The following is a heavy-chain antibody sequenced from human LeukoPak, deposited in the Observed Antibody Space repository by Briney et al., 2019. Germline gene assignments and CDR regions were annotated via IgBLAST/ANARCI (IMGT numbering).Heavy chain of an antibody. Sequence: PGGSLRLSCAASGFTFSSYEMNWVRQAPGKGLEWVSYISSSGSTIYYADSVKGRFTISRDNAKNSLYLQMNSLRAEDTAVYYCARGREDSIAVAGYFDYWGQGTLATVSS. CDR2: ISSSGSTI. J-gene: IGHJ4*02. CDR1: GFTFSSYE. CDR3: ARGREDSIAVAGYFDY. V-gene: IGHV3-48*03. D-gene: IGHD6-19*01.